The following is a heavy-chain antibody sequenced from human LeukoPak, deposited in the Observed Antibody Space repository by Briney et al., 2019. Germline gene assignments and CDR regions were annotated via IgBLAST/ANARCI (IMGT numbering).Heavy chain of an antibody. V-gene: IGHV4-34*01. CDR2: INHSGST. J-gene: IGHJ5*02. CDR1: GGSFSGYY. Sequence: SETLSLTCAVYGGSFSGYYWSWIRQPPGKGLEWIGEINHSGSTNYNPSLKSRVTISVDTSKNQSSLKLSSVTAADTAVYYCASEAVEMATTPNWFDPWGQGTLVTVSS. CDR3: ASEAVEMATTPNWFDP. D-gene: IGHD5-24*01.